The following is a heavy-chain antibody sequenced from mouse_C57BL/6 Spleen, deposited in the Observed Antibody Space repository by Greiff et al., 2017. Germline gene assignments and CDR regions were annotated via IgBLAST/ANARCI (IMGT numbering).Heavy chain of an antibody. CDR3: ARMGLDYAMDY. CDR2: ISSGSSTI. Sequence: EVKLVESGGGLVKPGGSLKLSCAASGFTFSDYGMHWVRQAPEKGLEWVAYISSGSSTIYYADTVKGRFTISRDNAKNTLFLQMTSLRSEDTAMYYCARMGLDYAMDYWGQGTSVTVSS. D-gene: IGHD2-2*01. CDR1: GFTFSDYG. V-gene: IGHV5-17*01. J-gene: IGHJ4*01.